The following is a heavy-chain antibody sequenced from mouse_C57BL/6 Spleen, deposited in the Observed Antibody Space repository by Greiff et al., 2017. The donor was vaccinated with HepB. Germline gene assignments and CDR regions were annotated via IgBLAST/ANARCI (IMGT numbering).Heavy chain of an antibody. CDR2: INPNYGTT. CDR3: ARRGDYYGSSYKAMDY. CDR1: GYSFTDYN. J-gene: IGHJ4*01. D-gene: IGHD1-1*01. Sequence: VHVKQSGPELVKPGASVKISCKASGYSFTDYNMNWVKQSNGKSLEWIGVINPNYGTTSYNQKFKGKATLTVDQSSSTAYMQLNSLTSEDSAVYYCARRGDYYGSSYKAMDYWGQGTSVTVSS. V-gene: IGHV1-39*01.